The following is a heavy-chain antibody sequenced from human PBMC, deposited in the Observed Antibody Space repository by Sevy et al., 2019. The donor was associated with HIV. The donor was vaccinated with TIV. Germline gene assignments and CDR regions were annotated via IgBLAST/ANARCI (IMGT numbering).Heavy chain of an antibody. V-gene: IGHV3-7*01. J-gene: IGHJ4*02. CDR2: IKQDMSEK. CDR3: ARAQQVTMLVVIGGLYFDF. Sequence: GGSLRLSCAASGFTFRNYAMTWVRQAPGKGLEWVANIKQDMSEKYYADSVKGRFTISRDNARNSLYLQMESLRAEDTAVYYCARAQQVTMLVVIGGLYFDFWGQGTLVTVSS. D-gene: IGHD3-22*01. CDR1: GFTFRNYA.